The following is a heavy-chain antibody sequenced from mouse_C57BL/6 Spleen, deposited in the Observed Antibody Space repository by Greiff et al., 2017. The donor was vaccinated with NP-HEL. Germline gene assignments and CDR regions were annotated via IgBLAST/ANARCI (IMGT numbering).Heavy chain of an antibody. Sequence: QVQLKQSGPELVKPGASVKISCKASGYAFSSSWMNWVKQRPGKGLEWIGRIYPGDGDTNYNGKFKGKATLTADKSSSTAYMQLSSLTSEDSAVYFCARRGVVARYFDVWGTGTTVTVSS. CDR3: ARRGVVARYFDV. CDR1: GYAFSSSW. V-gene: IGHV1-82*01. D-gene: IGHD1-1*01. CDR2: IYPGDGDT. J-gene: IGHJ1*03.